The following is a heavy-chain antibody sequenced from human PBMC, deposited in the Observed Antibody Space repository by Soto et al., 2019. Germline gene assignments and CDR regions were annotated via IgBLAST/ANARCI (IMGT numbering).Heavy chain of an antibody. CDR1: GDSISNYY. CDR3: AKANSGYGSFDH. D-gene: IGHD5-12*01. Sequence: SETLSLTCTVSGDSISNYYCSWIRQSPGKGLEWIGYIYYSGSTKYNPSLKSRVTISIDKSKNQFSLKLTSVTAADTAVYYCAKANSGYGSFDHWGQGTQVTVS. V-gene: IGHV4-59*01. J-gene: IGHJ4*02. CDR2: IYYSGST.